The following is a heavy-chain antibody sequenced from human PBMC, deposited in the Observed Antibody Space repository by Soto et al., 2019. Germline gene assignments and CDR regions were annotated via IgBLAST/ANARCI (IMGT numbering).Heavy chain of an antibody. CDR2: IYPGDSDT. D-gene: IGHD3-22*01. J-gene: IGHJ4*02. CDR1: GYSFTSYW. Sequence: GGSLKISCKGSGYSFTSYWIGWGRPMPGKSPELMGIIYPGDSDTRYSPSFQGQVTISADKSISTAYLQWSSLKASDTAMYYCARANYYDSSGYYANYFDYWGQGTLVTVSS. CDR3: ARANYYDSSGYYANYFDY. V-gene: IGHV5-51*01.